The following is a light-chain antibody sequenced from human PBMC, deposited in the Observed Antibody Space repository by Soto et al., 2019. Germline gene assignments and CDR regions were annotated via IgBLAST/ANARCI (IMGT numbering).Light chain of an antibody. CDR2: AAS. CDR1: ESINRH. Sequence: DIQMTQSPSSLSASVGDRVTITCRASESINRHLNWYQQQPGKAPKLLIYAASSLQNGVPSRFRGGGSGTDFTLIITNLQPEDFATYYCQQSYTALSITFGQGTQLEIK. V-gene: IGKV1-39*01. CDR3: QQSYTALSIT. J-gene: IGKJ5*01.